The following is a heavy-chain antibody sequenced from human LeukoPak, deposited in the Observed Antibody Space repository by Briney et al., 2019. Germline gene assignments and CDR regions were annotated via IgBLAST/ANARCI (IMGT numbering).Heavy chain of an antibody. CDR1: GITFSSFG. J-gene: IGHJ4*02. V-gene: IGHV3-30*18. Sequence: GGSLRLSCAASGITFSSFGMHWVRQAPGKGLEWVAVISYDGRKQYYADSVKGRFTISRDNSKNTLSLQMNSLRAEDTAVYYCAKDQGPITMVRGVTGAFDYWGQGTLVTVSS. D-gene: IGHD3-10*01. CDR3: AKDQGPITMVRGVTGAFDY. CDR2: ISYDGRKQ.